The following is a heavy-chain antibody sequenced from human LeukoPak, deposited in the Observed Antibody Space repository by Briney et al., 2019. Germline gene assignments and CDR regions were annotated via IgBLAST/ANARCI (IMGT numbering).Heavy chain of an antibody. CDR2: IYYSGST. V-gene: IGHV4-39*07. J-gene: IGHJ4*02. D-gene: IGHD3-10*01. Sequence: SETLSLTCTVSGGSISSSSYYWGWIRQPPGKGLEWIGSIYYSGSTYYNPSLKSRVTISVDTSKNQFSLKLSSVTAADTAVYYCARGGDDGSWFGELGHYWGQGTLVTVSS. CDR1: GGSISSSSYY. CDR3: ARGGDDGSWFGELGHY.